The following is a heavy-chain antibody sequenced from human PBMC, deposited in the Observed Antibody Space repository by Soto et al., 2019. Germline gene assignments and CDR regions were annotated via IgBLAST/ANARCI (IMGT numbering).Heavy chain of an antibody. D-gene: IGHD5-12*01. CDR1: GDSFNDYY. V-gene: IGHV1-2*02. J-gene: IGHJ6*03. CDR2: INPNGGGT. CDR3: ARESGGATATLDYYYFYMDV. Sequence: ASVKVSCKTSGDSFNDYYIHWVRQAPGQGHEWMGWINPNGGGTKYAQKFQGRVTVTRDTSIRTVYMELSSLRSDDTAVYYCARESGGATATLDYYYFYMDVWGKGTTVTVSS.